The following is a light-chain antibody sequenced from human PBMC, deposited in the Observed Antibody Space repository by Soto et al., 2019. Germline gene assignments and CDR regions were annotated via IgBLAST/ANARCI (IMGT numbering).Light chain of an antibody. J-gene: IGKJ1*01. CDR1: QSVSSSY. CDR3: QQYGSSWT. V-gene: IGKV3-20*01. CDR2: GTS. Sequence: EIVLTQSPGTLSLSPGERATLSCRASQSVSSSYLGWYQQKPGQAPRLLMYGTSSRATGIPDRFSGSGSGTDFTLTINRLEPEDFAVYYCQQYGSSWTVGQGTKVDIK.